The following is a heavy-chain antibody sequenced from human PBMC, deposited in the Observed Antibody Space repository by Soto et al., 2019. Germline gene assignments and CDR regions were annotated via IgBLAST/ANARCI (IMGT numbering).Heavy chain of an antibody. CDR2: TNSDGSDT. V-gene: IGHV3-74*01. CDR1: GFTFSSYW. Sequence: PGGSLRLSCAASGFTFSSYWMYWVRQAPGKGLVWVSRTNSDGSDTSYADSVKGRFTISRGNARNSLYLQMNGLRAEDTAVYYCGRSISGWSRFDFWGQGILVTVSS. D-gene: IGHD6-19*01. J-gene: IGHJ4*02. CDR3: GRSISGWSRFDF.